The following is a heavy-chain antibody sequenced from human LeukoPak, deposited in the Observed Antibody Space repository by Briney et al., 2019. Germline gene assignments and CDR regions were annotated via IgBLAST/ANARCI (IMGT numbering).Heavy chain of an antibody. CDR3: AKDLYDFWFQH. CDR2: IRYEGSNK. CDR1: GFTFSSYG. D-gene: IGHD3-3*01. J-gene: IGHJ1*01. Sequence: AAGSLRLSCAVSGFTFSSYGMHWVRQAPGKGLEWVAFIRYEGSNKYYAGFVKGRFTSARDNSKNTLYLQMNSLRAEDTAVYYCAKDLYDFWFQHWGQGTLVTVSS. V-gene: IGHV3-30*02.